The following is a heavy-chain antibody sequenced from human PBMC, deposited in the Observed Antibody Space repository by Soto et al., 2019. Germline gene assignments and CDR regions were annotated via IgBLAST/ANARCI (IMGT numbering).Heavy chain of an antibody. D-gene: IGHD1-26*01. CDR3: ARGLTHNNRSYAFDI. J-gene: IGHJ3*02. CDR2: IYYSGTT. Sequence: QVQLQESGPGLVKPSETLSLTCTVSDDSISSYYWSWIRQPPGKGLEWIGYIYYSGTTDYKPSLKSRVTISLDTSKNQFSLKLRSVTAADTAVYYCARGLTHNNRSYAFDIWGQGTMVTVSS. V-gene: IGHV4-59*01. CDR1: DDSISSYY.